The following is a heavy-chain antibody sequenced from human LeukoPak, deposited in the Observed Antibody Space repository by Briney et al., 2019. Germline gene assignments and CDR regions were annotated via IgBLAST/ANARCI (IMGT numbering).Heavy chain of an antibody. Sequence: SETLSLTCAVSGDGISDIYWSWIRQPPGKGLEWIGFIHTSGSTYYIPSLKSRVSMSVDTSKNQFSLKLSSVTAADTAVYYCARRKYYYDSSGYYWDYWGQGTLVTVSS. V-gene: IGHV4-4*09. CDR1: GDGISDIY. CDR2: IHTSGST. CDR3: ARRKYYYDSSGYYWDY. J-gene: IGHJ4*02. D-gene: IGHD3-22*01.